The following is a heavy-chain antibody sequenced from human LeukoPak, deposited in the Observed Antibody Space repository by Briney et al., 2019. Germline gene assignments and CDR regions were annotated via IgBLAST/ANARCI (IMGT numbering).Heavy chain of an antibody. Sequence: GGSLRLSCAASGFTFSAYGMHWVRQAPGKGLEWVALIWDDGSNKSYADSVKGRFTISRDNSKITLYLQMNSLRAEDTAVYYCARDRIAAQTGWFDPWGQGTLVTVSS. CDR1: GFTFSAYG. J-gene: IGHJ5*02. V-gene: IGHV3-33*01. D-gene: IGHD6-6*01. CDR3: ARDRIAAQTGWFDP. CDR2: IWDDGSNK.